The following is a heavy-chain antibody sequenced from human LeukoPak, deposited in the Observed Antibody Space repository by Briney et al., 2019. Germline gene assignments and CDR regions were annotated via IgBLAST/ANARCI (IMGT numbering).Heavy chain of an antibody. CDR2: IIPIFGTA. CDR1: GGTFSSYA. Sequence: SVKVSCKASGGTFSSYAISWVRQAPGQGLEWMGRIIPIFGTANYAQKFQGRVTITTDESTSTAYMELSSLRSEDTAVYYCARDLYDFWSGLDYWGQETLVTVSS. CDR3: ARDLYDFWSGLDY. V-gene: IGHV1-69*05. J-gene: IGHJ4*02. D-gene: IGHD3-3*01.